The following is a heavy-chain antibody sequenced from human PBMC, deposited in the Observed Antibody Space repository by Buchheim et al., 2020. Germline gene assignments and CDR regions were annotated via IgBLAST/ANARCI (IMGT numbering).Heavy chain of an antibody. J-gene: IGHJ6*02. CDR3: ARDRVGYCSGGSCYYYGMDV. V-gene: IGHV4-30-2*01. D-gene: IGHD2-15*01. Sequence: QLQLQESGSGLVKPSQTLSLTCAVSGGSISSGGYSWSWIRQPPGKGLEWIGYIYHSGSTYYNPSLKSRVTISVERSKNQFSLKLSSVTAADTAVYYCARDRVGYCSGGSCYYYGMDVWGQGTT. CDR1: GGSISSGGYS. CDR2: IYHSGST.